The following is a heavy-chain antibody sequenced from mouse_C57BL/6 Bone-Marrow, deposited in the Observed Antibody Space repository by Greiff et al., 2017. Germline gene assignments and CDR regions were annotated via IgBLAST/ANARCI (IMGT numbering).Heavy chain of an antibody. CDR3: ARVIYDYDEYYFDY. Sequence: QVQLQQSGAELVKPGASVKISCKASGYAFSSYWMNWVKQRPGKGLEWIGQIYPGDGDTNYNGKFKGKATLTADKASSPAYMQLSSLTSEDSAVYFCARVIYDYDEYYFDYWGQGTTLTVSS. CDR2: IYPGDGDT. J-gene: IGHJ2*01. V-gene: IGHV1-80*01. D-gene: IGHD2-4*01. CDR1: GYAFSSYW.